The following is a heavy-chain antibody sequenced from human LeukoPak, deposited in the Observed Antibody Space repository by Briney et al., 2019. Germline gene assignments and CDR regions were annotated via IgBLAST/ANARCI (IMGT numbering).Heavy chain of an antibody. J-gene: IGHJ3*02. CDR1: GFTFSSYS. CDR2: ISSSSSYI. CDR3: ARIPDGRDAFDI. V-gene: IGHV3-21*01. D-gene: IGHD1-14*01. Sequence: PGGSLRLFCAASGFTFSSYSMNWVRQAPGKGLEWVSSISSSSSYIYYADSVKGRFTISRDNAKNSLYLQMNSLRAEDTAVYYCARIPDGRDAFDIWGQGTMVTVSS.